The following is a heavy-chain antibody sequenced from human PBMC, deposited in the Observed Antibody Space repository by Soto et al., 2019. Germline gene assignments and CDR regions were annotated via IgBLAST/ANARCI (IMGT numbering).Heavy chain of an antibody. CDR1: GLTFSSYP. CDR2: ISGSDGST. Sequence: SLKISCAPCGLTFSSYPMSWVRQEQGKGLEWVSAISGSDGSTYYADSVKGRFTISRDNSKNTLYLQMDSLRPDDTALYYCARYRLRLGELSLIGYFDSRGHGTLVTVSS. CDR3: ARYRLRLGELSLIGYFDS. J-gene: IGHJ4*01. V-gene: IGHV3-23*01. D-gene: IGHD3-16*02.